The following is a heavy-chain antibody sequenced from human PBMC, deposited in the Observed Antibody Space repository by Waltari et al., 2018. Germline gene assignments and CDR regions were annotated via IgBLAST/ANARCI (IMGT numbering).Heavy chain of an antibody. CDR3: ARGCEHCSTSWFAS. J-gene: IGHJ5*01. Sequence: EVQLVESGGGLGQPGGALRLSWTASGVSFGGCWLSWVRQAPEKGLEWVANIKGDGSEKYNADSVKGRFTISRDTAKNSRYLQMNSLRVDDTAVYYCARGCEHCSTSWFASWGQGTLVTVSS. V-gene: IGHV3-7*01. D-gene: IGHD2-2*01. CDR2: IKGDGSEK. CDR1: GVSFGGCW.